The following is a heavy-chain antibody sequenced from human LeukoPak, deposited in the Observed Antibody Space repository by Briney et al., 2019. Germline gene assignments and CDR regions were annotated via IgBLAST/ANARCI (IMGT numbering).Heavy chain of an antibody. V-gene: IGHV4-34*01. J-gene: IGHJ6*03. D-gene: IGHD3-16*01. CDR2: INHSGST. CDR3: QGGYYYMDV. Sequence: SSETLSLTCTVSGASITSGAFYWSWIRQPPGKGLEWIGEINHSGSTNYNPSLKSRVTISVDTSKNQFSLKLSSVTAADTAVYYCQGGYYYMDVWGKGTTVTVSS. CDR1: GASITSGAFY.